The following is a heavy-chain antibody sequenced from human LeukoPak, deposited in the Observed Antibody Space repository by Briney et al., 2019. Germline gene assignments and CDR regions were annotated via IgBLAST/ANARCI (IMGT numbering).Heavy chain of an antibody. J-gene: IGHJ4*02. V-gene: IGHV1-69*13. Sequence: ASVKVSCKASGGTFSSYAISWVRQAPGQGLEWMGGIIPIFGTANYAQKFQGRVTITADESTSTAYMELSSLRSEDTAVYYCAREYRPYSSSWYYFDYWGQGTLVTVSS. CDR1: GGTFSSYA. CDR2: IIPIFGTA. D-gene: IGHD6-13*01. CDR3: AREYRPYSSSWYYFDY.